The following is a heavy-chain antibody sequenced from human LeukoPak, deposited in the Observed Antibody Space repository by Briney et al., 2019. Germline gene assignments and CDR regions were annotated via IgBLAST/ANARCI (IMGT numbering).Heavy chain of an antibody. Sequence: SETLSLTCTVSGGSISSGGYYWSWIRQPPGKGLEWLGYIYYSGSTYYNPSLKSRVTISVDTSKNQFSLKLSSVTAADTAVYYCARVSSRGGSPPFDYWGQGTLVTVSS. D-gene: IGHD2-15*01. V-gene: IGHV4-31*03. J-gene: IGHJ4*02. CDR3: ARVSSRGGSPPFDY. CDR2: IYYSGST. CDR1: GGSISSGGYY.